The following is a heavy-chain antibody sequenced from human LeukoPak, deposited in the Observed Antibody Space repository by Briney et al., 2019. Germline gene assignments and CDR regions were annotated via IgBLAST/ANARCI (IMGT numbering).Heavy chain of an antibody. V-gene: IGHV1-2*02. D-gene: IGHD3-10*01. Sequence: ASVKVSCKASGYTFTGYYMHWVRQAPGQGLEWMGWINPNSGGTNYAQKFQGRVTMTRDMSISTAYMELSRLRSDDTAVYYCARPLYGSGTLFDYWGQGTLVTVSS. CDR2: INPNSGGT. J-gene: IGHJ4*02. CDR3: ARPLYGSGTLFDY. CDR1: GYTFTGYY.